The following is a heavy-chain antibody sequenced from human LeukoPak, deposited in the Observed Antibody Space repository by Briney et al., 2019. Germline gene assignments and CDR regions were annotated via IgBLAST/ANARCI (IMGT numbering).Heavy chain of an antibody. V-gene: IGHV3-23*01. J-gene: IGHJ4*02. D-gene: IGHD1-26*01. CDR1: GFTFSGYA. CDR2: ISSSGGST. Sequence: SGGSLRLSCAASGFTFSGYAMTWVRQAPGKGLEWVSGISSSGGSTYYADSVRGRFTISRDNFKNTLDVQMSSLGVEDTAIYYCARTGVGGGYRFDYWGQGTLVTVSS. CDR3: ARTGVGGGYRFDY.